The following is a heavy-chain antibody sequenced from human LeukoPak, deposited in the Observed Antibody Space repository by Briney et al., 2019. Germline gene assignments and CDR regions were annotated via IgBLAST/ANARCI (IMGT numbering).Heavy chain of an antibody. CDR3: AKLAGYCSSTSCSLGWCFDY. CDR2: INGGGGDT. CDR1: GFTFSSYA. Sequence: GGSLRLSCAASGFTFSSYAMSWVRQAPGKGLEWVSTINGGGGDTYYADSVKGRFTISRDNSKNTLYLQMNSLRVEDTAVYYCAKLAGYCSSTSCSLGWCFDYWGQGTLVTVSS. D-gene: IGHD2-2*01. J-gene: IGHJ4*02. V-gene: IGHV3-23*01.